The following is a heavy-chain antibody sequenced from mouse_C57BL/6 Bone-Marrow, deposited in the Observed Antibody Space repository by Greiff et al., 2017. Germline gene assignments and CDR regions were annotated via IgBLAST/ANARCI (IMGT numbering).Heavy chain of an antibody. CDR2: INPSSGYT. CDR3: AGFSMDY. CDR1: GYTFTSYW. J-gene: IGHJ4*01. Sequence: VQLQQSGAELAKPGASVKMSCKASGYTFTSYWMHWVKQRPGQGLEWIGYINPSSGYTKYNQKFKDKATLTAYKSSSTAYMQLSSLTSEDSAVYYCAGFSMDYWGQGTSVTVSS. V-gene: IGHV1-7*01.